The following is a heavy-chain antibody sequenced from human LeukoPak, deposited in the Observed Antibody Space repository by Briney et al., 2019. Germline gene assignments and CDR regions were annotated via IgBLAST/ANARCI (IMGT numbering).Heavy chain of an antibody. CDR3: ARGGGGADIVVVPAAGFDY. D-gene: IGHD2-2*01. J-gene: IGHJ4*02. V-gene: IGHV4-34*01. CDR2: INHSGST. CDR1: GGSFSGYY. Sequence: PSETLSLTCAVYGGSFSGYYWSWIRQPPGKGLEWIGEINHSGSTNYNPSLKSRVTISADTSKNQFSLKLSSVTAADTAVYYCARGGGGADIVVVPAAGFDYWGQGTLVTVSS.